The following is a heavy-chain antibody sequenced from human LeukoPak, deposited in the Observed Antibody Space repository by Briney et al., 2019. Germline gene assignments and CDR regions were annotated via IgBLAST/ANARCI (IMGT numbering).Heavy chain of an antibody. Sequence: GGSLRLSCTASGFTFGDYAMSWVRQAPGKGLEWVGFIRSKAYGGTTEYAASVKGRFTISRDDSKSIAYLQMNSLKTEDTAVYYCTRVPGVGYSYDNDYWGQGTLVTVSS. CDR1: GFTFGDYA. CDR3: TRVPGVGYSYDNDY. V-gene: IGHV3-49*04. J-gene: IGHJ4*02. D-gene: IGHD5-18*01. CDR2: IRSKAYGGTT.